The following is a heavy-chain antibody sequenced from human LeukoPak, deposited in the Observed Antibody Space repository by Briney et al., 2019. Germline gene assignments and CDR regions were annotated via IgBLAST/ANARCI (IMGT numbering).Heavy chain of an antibody. CDR1: GYTFTSYY. CDR3: ARALTGWGYDILTGYYHDWLDP. J-gene: IGHJ5*02. V-gene: IGHV1-46*01. CDR2: INPSGGST. D-gene: IGHD3-9*01. Sequence: ASVKVSCKASGYTFTSYYMHWVRQAPGQGLEWMGIINPSGGSTSYAQKFQGRVTMTRDTSTSTVYMELSSLRSEDTAVYYCARALTGWGYDILTGYYHDWLDPWGQGTLVTVSS.